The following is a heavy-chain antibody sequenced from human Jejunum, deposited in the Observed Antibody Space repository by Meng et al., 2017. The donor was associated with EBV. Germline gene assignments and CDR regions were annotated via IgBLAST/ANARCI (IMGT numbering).Heavy chain of an antibody. CDR1: GFTFSTYW. CDR3: SRDLAGPYDD. Sequence: EVQLVGSGGALVQPGGSLRLFCAASGFTFSTYWMHWVRQAPGKGLVWISRINENGRTTTYADSVKGRFTISRDNTKNTLYLQMNNLRAEDTAVYFCSRDLAGPYDDWGQGTLVTVSS. CDR2: INENGRTT. J-gene: IGHJ4*02. V-gene: IGHV3-74*01.